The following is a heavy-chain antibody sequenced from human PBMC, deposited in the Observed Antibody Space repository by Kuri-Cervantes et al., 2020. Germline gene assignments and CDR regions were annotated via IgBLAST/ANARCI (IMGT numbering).Heavy chain of an antibody. CDR2: IRNKVKSYTT. CDR1: GFNFNDYA. CDR3: VKVYSSSVGRDHLDY. V-gene: IGHV3-72*01. Sequence: GESLKISCAVSGFNFNDYAMNWVRQAPGKGLEWVGRIRNKVKSYTTEYAASVKGRFTISRDDSRDSLYLQMNSLEIEDTAVYYCVKVYSSSVGRDHLDYWGQGTLVTVSS. J-gene: IGHJ4*02. D-gene: IGHD3-22*01.